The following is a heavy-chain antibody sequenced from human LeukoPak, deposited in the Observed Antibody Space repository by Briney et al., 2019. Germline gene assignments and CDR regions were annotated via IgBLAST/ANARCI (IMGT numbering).Heavy chain of an antibody. CDR2: ISAYNGNT. V-gene: IGHV1-18*03. J-gene: IGHJ3*02. CDR1: GYTFTSYG. D-gene: IGHD3-22*01. Sequence: ASVKVSCKASGYTFTSYGISWVRQAPGQGLEWMGWISAYNGNTNYAQKLQGRVTMTTDTSTSTAYMELRSLRSDDMAVYYCARWYYYDSSGFDAFDIWGQGTMVTVSS. CDR3: ARWYYYDSSGFDAFDI.